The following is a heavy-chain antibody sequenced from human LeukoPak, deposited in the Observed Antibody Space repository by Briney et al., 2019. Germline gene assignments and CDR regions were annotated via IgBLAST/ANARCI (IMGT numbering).Heavy chain of an antibody. V-gene: IGHV3-43*01. CDR1: GFTFDDYT. J-gene: IGHJ4*02. D-gene: IGHD2-2*02. Sequence: GGSLRLSCAASGFTFDDYTMHWVRQAPGKGLEWVSLITWGGDTTNYADSVKGRFTISRDNSKDSLYLQMNSLRTEDTALYYCAKDSANTYLPDYWGQGTLVTVSS. CDR2: ITWGGDTT. CDR3: AKDSANTYLPDY.